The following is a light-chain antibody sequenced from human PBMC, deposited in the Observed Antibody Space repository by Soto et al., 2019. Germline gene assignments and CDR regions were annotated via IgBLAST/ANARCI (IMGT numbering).Light chain of an antibody. J-gene: IGKJ1*01. Sequence: EIVLTQSPGTLSLAPGERATLFCRVSQIVTSSYLAWYQQKPGQAPRLLIYGASSRATGIPDRFSGSGSGTDFTLTISRLEPEDFAVYYCQQHGSSPPSLTFGQGTKVEIK. V-gene: IGKV3-20*01. CDR2: GAS. CDR1: QIVTSSY. CDR3: QQHGSSPPSLT.